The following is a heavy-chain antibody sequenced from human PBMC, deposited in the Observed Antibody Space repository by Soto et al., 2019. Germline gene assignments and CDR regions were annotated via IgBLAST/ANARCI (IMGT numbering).Heavy chain of an antibody. J-gene: IGHJ5*02. V-gene: IGHV3-30*18. D-gene: IGHD2-2*01. CDR2: ISYDGRNK. CDR3: AKDSNVVIVLVPVAIGWFAP. Sequence: QVQLVESGGGVVQPGRSLRLSCAASGFTFSSYGMHWVRQAPGKGLEWVAVISYDGRNKYYTDSVKGRFTISRDNSKNTLYLQMNSLRADDTAVYYCAKDSNVVIVLVPVAIGWFAPWGQGTLVTVSS. CDR1: GFTFSSYG.